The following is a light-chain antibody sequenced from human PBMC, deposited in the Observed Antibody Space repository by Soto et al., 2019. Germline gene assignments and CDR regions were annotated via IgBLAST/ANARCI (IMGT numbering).Light chain of an antibody. CDR1: SSDVGGFDH. CDR2: DVS. J-gene: IGLJ1*01. Sequence: QSVLTQPASVSGSPGQSITISCTGASSDVGGFDHVSWYQQHPGKVPRLLIYDVSSRPSGVSDRFSGSKSGNTASLTISGLQAEDVADYYCNSFTTTTPYVFGTVTKVTV. CDR3: NSFTTTTPYV. V-gene: IGLV2-14*03.